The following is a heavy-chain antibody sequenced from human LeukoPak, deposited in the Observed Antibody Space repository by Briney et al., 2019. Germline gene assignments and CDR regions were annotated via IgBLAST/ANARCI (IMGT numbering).Heavy chain of an antibody. Sequence: SETLSLTCTVSGGSISSGDYYWSWIRQPPGKGLEWIGYIYYSGSTNYNPSLKSRVTISVDTSKNQFSLKLSSVTAADTAVYYCARDKGGSGSYYNELESWFDPWGQGTLVTVSS. J-gene: IGHJ5*02. CDR3: ARDKGGSGSYYNELESWFDP. CDR1: GGSISSGDYY. D-gene: IGHD3-10*01. CDR2: IYYSGST. V-gene: IGHV4-30-4*01.